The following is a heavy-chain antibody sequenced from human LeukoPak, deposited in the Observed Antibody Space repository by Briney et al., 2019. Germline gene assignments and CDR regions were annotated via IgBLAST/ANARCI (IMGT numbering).Heavy chain of an antibody. Sequence: SVKVSCKSSGGTFSSFAISWVRQAPGQGLEWIGGITPMSGTANYTQKFQGRVTITTDESTNTAFMEMNSLRFEDSAVYYCAFYRLCSPGTCHYYFYMDVWGKGTRSPSP. CDR3: AFYRLCSPGTCHYYFYMDV. CDR1: GGTFSSFA. D-gene: IGHD1-1*01. J-gene: IGHJ6*03. CDR2: ITPMSGTA. V-gene: IGHV1-69*05.